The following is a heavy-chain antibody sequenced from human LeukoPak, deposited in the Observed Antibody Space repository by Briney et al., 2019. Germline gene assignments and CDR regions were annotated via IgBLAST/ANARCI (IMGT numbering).Heavy chain of an antibody. Sequence: GWSLRLSCAASGFTFNTYTMTWVRQGPGKGLEWVSSISTSSSYIYYADSVKGRFTISRDNAKNSVYLQMNSLRAEDAAVYYCARGVWNDEGLDSWGQGTLVTVSS. J-gene: IGHJ4*02. V-gene: IGHV3-21*01. D-gene: IGHD1-1*01. CDR3: ARGVWNDEGLDS. CDR1: GFTFNTYT. CDR2: ISTSSSYI.